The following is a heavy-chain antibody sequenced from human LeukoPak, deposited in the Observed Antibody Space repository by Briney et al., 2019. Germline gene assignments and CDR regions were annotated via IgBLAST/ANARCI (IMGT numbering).Heavy chain of an antibody. J-gene: IGHJ5*02. V-gene: IGHV4-31*03. CDR2: IYYSGST. CDR1: GGSISSGGYY. CDR3: ARDLITMVRGVIRYNWFDP. Sequence: SETLSLTCTVSGGSISSGGYYWSWIRQHPGKGLEWIGYIYYSGSTYYNPSLKSRVTISVDTSKNQFSLKLSSVTAADTAVYYRARDLITMVRGVIRYNWFDPWGQGTLVTVSS. D-gene: IGHD3-10*01.